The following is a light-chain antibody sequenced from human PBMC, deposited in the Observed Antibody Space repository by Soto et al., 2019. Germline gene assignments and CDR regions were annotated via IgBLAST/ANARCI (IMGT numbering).Light chain of an antibody. CDR3: QQYNSYS. CDR1: QSISNW. Sequence: DIQMPPYPSILPASVGDTGPILCRASQSISNWLAWYQQKPGTAPKVLIYHASNLQSGVPSRFSGSGSGTEFTLTISSLQPDDFATYYCQQYNSYSFGQGTKVDIK. V-gene: IGKV1-5*02. CDR2: HAS. J-gene: IGKJ1*01.